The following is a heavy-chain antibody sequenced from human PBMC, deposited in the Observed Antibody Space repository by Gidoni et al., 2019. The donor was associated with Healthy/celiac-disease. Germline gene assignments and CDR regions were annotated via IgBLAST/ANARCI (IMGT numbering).Heavy chain of an antibody. CDR2: IYHRGST. V-gene: IGHV4-4*02. J-gene: IGHJ4*02. CDR1: VGSLSSSNW. CDR3: ARDPGRDSSGWSGDY. D-gene: IGHD6-19*01. Sequence: QVQLQESGPGLVKPSGTLSLTCAVSVGSLSSSNWWSWVRQPPGKGLEWIGEIYHRGSTNYNPSLKSRVTISVDKSKNQFSLKLSSVTAADTAVYYCARDPGRDSSGWSGDYWGQGTLVTVSS.